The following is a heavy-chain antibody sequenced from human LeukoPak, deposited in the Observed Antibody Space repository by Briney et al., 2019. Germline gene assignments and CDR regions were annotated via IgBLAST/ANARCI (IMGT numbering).Heavy chain of an antibody. J-gene: IGHJ5*02. CDR2: INHSGST. CDR1: GGSFSGYY. Sequence: SETLSLTCAVYGGSFSGYYWSWIRQPPGKGLEWIGEINHSGSTNYNPSLKSRVTMSIDTSKSQFFLNLSSLTAADTAVYYCARGITGRGRFDPWGQGTLVTVSS. CDR3: ARGITGRGRFDP. V-gene: IGHV4-34*01. D-gene: IGHD3-10*01.